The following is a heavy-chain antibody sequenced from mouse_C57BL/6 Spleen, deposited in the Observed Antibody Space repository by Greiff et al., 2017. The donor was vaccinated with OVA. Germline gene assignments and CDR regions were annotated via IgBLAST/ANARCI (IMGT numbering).Heavy chain of an antibody. CDR3: ARWPLLWLNYAMDY. J-gene: IGHJ4*01. CDR1: GYAFSSYW. Sequence: QVQLQQSGAELVKPGASVKISCKASGYAFSSYWMNWVKQRPGKGLEWIGQIYPGDGDTNYNGKFKGKATLTADKSSSTAYMQLSSLTSEDSAVYFCARWPLLWLNYAMDYWGQGTSVTVSS. D-gene: IGHD2-2*01. CDR2: IYPGDGDT. V-gene: IGHV1-80*01.